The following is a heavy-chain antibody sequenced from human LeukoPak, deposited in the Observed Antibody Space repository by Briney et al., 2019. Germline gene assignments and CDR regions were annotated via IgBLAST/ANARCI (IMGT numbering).Heavy chain of an antibody. Sequence: GGSLRLSCTASGYTFSSHWMSWVRHAPGKGLKWVANIRQDGGLKHYVDSVKGRFTISRDNAENSLYLQMNSLRAEDTAVYYCAREIVGAIKSYFDYWGQGTLVTASS. CDR1: GYTFSSHW. J-gene: IGHJ4*02. V-gene: IGHV3-7*01. CDR2: IRQDGGLK. CDR3: AREIVGAIKSYFDY. D-gene: IGHD1-26*01.